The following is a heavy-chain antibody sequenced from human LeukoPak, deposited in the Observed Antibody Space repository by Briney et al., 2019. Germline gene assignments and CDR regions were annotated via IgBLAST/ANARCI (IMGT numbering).Heavy chain of an antibody. CDR2: IWYDGSNK. Sequence: GGSLRLSCAASGFTFSNHGMHWLRQAPGKGLEWVALIWYDGSNKEYAESVKGRFTISRDNSKNTLYLQMNSLRDEDTAVYYCARDQGTSTTAPKRKGRFDPWGQGTLVTVSS. V-gene: IGHV3-33*01. D-gene: IGHD1-1*01. CDR1: GFTFSNHG. CDR3: ARDQGTSTTAPKRKGRFDP. J-gene: IGHJ5*02.